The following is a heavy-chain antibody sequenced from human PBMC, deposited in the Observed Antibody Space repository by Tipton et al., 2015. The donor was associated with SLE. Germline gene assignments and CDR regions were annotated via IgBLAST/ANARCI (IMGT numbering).Heavy chain of an antibody. J-gene: IGHJ5*01. CDR1: GVSIRRHY. V-gene: IGHV4-59*11. CDR3: ARFHLKSYYEFDS. D-gene: IGHD1-26*01. Sequence: TLSLTCTVSGVSIRRHYWSWIRLSPGKGLEWIVYTYNNDRTKYNPSLESRVTVSVDTSKNLLFLKLSSVTAADTAVYFCARFHLKSYYEFDSWGQETLVTVSP. CDR2: TYNNDRT.